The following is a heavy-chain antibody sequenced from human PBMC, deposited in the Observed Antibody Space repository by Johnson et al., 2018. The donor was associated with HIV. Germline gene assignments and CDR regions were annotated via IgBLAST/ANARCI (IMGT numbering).Heavy chain of an antibody. CDR1: GFNFNSYW. Sequence: VQLVESGGGLVQPGGSLRLSCAASGFNFNSYWMTWVRQAPGKGLEWVANIKEDGSEKHYVDSVRGRFTISRDNSKNTLYLQMNSLRAEDTAVYYCAKGKKSLPDSFDIWGQGTMVTVSS. CDR3: AKGKKSLPDSFDI. J-gene: IGHJ3*02. V-gene: IGHV3-7*01. CDR2: IKEDGSEK.